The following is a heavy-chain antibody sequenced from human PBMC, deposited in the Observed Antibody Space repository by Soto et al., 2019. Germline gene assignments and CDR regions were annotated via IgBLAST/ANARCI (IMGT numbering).Heavy chain of an antibody. J-gene: IGHJ6*02. D-gene: IGHD2-15*01. CDR1: GDTFTTYD. CDR2: INPNSGNI. V-gene: IGHV1-8*01. CDR3: ARHPSGVVVVAASLKNYYYYGMDV. Sequence: ASVKVSCKASGDTFTTYDINWVRQATGHGLEWMGWINPNSGNIGYAQRFQGRVTMTRDTAIRTAYMEVSSLRSDDTAVYYCARHPSGVVVVAASLKNYYYYGMDVWGQGTTVTVSS.